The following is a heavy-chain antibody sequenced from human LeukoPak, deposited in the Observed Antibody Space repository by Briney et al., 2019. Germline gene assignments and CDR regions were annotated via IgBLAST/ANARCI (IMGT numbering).Heavy chain of an antibody. Sequence: GGSLRLSCAASGFIFSNAWMSWVRQAPGKGLEWVGRIKTKTDGGTTDYAAPVKGRFTISRDDSKNTLYLQMNSLKTDDTAVYYCTTDTSSSWYHWGQGTLVTVSS. J-gene: IGHJ4*02. V-gene: IGHV3-15*01. D-gene: IGHD6-13*01. CDR3: TTDTSSSWYH. CDR2: IKTKTDGGTT. CDR1: GFIFSNAW.